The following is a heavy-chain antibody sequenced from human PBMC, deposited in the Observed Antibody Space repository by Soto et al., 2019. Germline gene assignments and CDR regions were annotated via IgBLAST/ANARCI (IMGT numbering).Heavy chain of an antibody. CDR3: ERRRRIAAVRY. V-gene: IGHV4-59*01. Sequence: PSETLSLTCTVSGGSISSYYWSWIRQPPGKGLEWIGYIYYSGSTNYNPSLKSRVTISVDTSKNQFSLKLSSVTAADKAVYFFERRRRIAAVRYWCQAILVTVS. D-gene: IGHD6-6*01. J-gene: IGHJ4*02. CDR1: GGSISSYY. CDR2: IYYSGST.